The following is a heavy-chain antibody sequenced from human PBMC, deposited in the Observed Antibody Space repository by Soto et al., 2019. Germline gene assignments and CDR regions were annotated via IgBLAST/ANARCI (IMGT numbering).Heavy chain of an antibody. CDR1: GFSFSSYG. J-gene: IGHJ4*02. Sequence: QVRLVESGGGVVQPGRSLRLSCAASGFSFSSYGMHWVRQAPGKGLEWVAVIWYDESHRYFADSVKGRFTISRDSSKKTLYLQMSSLRAEDTAVYYCAIDSSGGDAYPDYWGQGTQVTVSS. D-gene: IGHD2-15*01. V-gene: IGHV3-33*08. CDR3: AIDSSGGDAYPDY. CDR2: IWYDESHR.